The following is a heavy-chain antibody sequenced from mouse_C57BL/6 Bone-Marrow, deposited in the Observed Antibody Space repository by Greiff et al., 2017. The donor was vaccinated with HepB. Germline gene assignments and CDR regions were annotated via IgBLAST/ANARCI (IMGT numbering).Heavy chain of an antibody. CDR3: ARRSSSYEGGAMDY. D-gene: IGHD1-1*01. J-gene: IGHJ4*01. CDR1: GFNIKDYY. CDR2: IDPEDGDT. Sequence: VQLQQSGAELVKPGASVKLSCTASGFNIKDYYMHWVKQRTEQGLEWIGRIDPEDGDTKYAPKFQGKATITADTSSNTAYLQLSSLTSEDTAVYYCARRSSSYEGGAMDYWGQGTSVTVSS. V-gene: IGHV14-2*01.